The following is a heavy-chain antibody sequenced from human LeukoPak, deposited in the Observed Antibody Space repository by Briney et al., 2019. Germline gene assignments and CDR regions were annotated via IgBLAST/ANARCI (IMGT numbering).Heavy chain of an antibody. CDR1: GFTFSNAW. CDR3: AKDPMSGSYRRIDY. Sequence: PGGSLRLSCAASGFTFSNAWMSWVRQAPGKGLEWVGRIKIKTDGGTTDYAAPVKGRFTISRDNSKNTLYLQMNSLRAEDTAVYYCAKDPMSGSYRRIDYWGQGTLVTVSS. J-gene: IGHJ4*02. V-gene: IGHV3-15*01. CDR2: IKIKTDGGTT. D-gene: IGHD1-26*01.